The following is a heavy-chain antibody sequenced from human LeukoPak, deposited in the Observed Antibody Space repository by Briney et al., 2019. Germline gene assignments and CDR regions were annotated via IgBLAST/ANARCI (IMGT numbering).Heavy chain of an antibody. Sequence: GGSLRLSCAASGFTFSRSAMNWVRQAPGKGLEWVSSFSASGGTTYYADSVKGRFTISRDNSKNTLSVQMNSLRAEDTAVYYCAKANCSGSYCFDSWGQGTLVTVSS. V-gene: IGHV3-23*01. CDR1: GFTFSRSA. CDR3: AKANCSGSYCFDS. D-gene: IGHD1-26*01. CDR2: FSASGGTT. J-gene: IGHJ4*02.